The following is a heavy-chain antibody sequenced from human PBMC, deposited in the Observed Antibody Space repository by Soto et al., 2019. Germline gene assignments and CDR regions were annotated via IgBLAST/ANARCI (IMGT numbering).Heavy chain of an antibody. CDR3: ARETRAAAVIDY. CDR2: ISSSSGYI. CDR1: GFTFSSYS. D-gene: IGHD6-13*01. V-gene: IGHV3-21*01. Sequence: NPGGSLRLSCAASGFTFSSYSMNWVRQAPGKGLEWVSSISSSSGYIYYADSVKSRFTISRDNSKNSLYLQMNSLRAEDTSVYYCARETRAAAVIDYWGQGTLVTVSP. J-gene: IGHJ4*02.